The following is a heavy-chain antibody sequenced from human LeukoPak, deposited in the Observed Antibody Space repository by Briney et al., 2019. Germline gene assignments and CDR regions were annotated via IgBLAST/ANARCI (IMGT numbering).Heavy chain of an antibody. CDR1: GFTFSSYS. Sequence: MTGGSLRLSCAASGFTFSSYSMNWVRQAPGKGLEWVSSISSSSSYIYYADSVKGRFTISRDNAKNSLYLQMYSLRAEDTAVYYCARDFTRYDFWSGEFASYWGQGTLVTVSS. J-gene: IGHJ4*02. CDR3: ARDFTRYDFWSGEFASY. CDR2: ISSSSSYI. D-gene: IGHD3-3*01. V-gene: IGHV3-21*01.